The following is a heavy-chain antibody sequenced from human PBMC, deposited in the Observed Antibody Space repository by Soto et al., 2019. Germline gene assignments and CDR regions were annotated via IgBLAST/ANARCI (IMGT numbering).Heavy chain of an antibody. D-gene: IGHD3-22*01. J-gene: IGHJ6*02. V-gene: IGHV3-33*01. Sequence: GSLRLSCAASGFTFSSYGMHWVRQAPGKGLEWVAVIWYDGSNKYYADSVKGRFAISRDNSKNTLYLQMNSLRAEDTAVYYCARYREVYYYDSSGYPPRVYGMDVWGQGTTVTVSS. CDR3: ARYREVYYYDSSGYPPRVYGMDV. CDR2: IWYDGSNK. CDR1: GFTFSSYG.